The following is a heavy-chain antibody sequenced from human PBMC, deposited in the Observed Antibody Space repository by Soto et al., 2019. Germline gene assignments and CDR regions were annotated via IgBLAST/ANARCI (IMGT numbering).Heavy chain of an antibody. CDR1: GIPVISTY. CDR3: ARDGPYYYASRMDV. CDR2: LHSGGDT. D-gene: IGHD3-10*01. V-gene: IGHV3-53*04. J-gene: IGHJ6*02. Sequence: EVQLVESGGGLVQPGGSLRLSCVASGIPVISTYLTWVRQAPGKGREWVSVLHSGGDTYYANSVKGRFTISRHDSTNTLYLQMNSLTPEDTAVYYCARDGPYYYASRMDVWGQGTTVTVSS.